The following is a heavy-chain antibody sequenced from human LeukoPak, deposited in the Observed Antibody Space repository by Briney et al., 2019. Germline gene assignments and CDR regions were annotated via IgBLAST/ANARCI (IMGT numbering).Heavy chain of an antibody. CDR1: GFTFSSYA. J-gene: IGHJ4*02. V-gene: IGHV3-64*04. D-gene: IGHD2-15*01. CDR2: ISSNGGAT. Sequence: GGSLRLSCSASGFTFSSYAVHWVRQAPGKGLEYVSAISSNGGATYYADSLKGRFTISRDNSRNTLYLQMNSLRAEDTAVYYCAKDCSFWGQGTLVTVSS. CDR3: AKDCSF.